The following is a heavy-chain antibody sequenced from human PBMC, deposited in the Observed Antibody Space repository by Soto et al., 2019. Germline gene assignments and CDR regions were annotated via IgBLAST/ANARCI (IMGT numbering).Heavy chain of an antibody. D-gene: IGHD2-2*01. J-gene: IGHJ6*02. CDR3: ASNRYCSSTSCYVHHYYYGMDV. V-gene: IGHV1-69*13. Sequence: SVKVSCKASGGTFSSYAISWVRQAPGQGLEWMGGIIPIFGTANYAQKFQGRVTITADESTSTAYMELSSLRSEDTAVYYCASNRYCSSTSCYVHHYYYGMDVWGQGTTVTVS. CDR1: GGTFSSYA. CDR2: IIPIFGTA.